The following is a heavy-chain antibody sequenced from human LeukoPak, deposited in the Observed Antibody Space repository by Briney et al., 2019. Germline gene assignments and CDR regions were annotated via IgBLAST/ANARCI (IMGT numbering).Heavy chain of an antibody. CDR3: AREQKRVAAAGDFDY. CDR1: GFTFADYG. Sequence: GGSLRLSCAASGFTFADYGMSWVRQAPGKGLEWVSGINWNGGSTGYADSVKGRFAISRDNAKNSLYLQMNSLRAEETALYYRAREQKRVAAAGDFDYWGQGTLVTVSS. CDR2: INWNGGST. V-gene: IGHV3-20*04. J-gene: IGHJ4*02. D-gene: IGHD6-13*01.